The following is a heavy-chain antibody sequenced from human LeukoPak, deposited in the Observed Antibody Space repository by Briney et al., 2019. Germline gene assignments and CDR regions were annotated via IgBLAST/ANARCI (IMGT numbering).Heavy chain of an antibody. CDR3: ASVLRYFDWLPYYFDY. D-gene: IGHD3-9*01. CDR1: GGSFSGYY. V-gene: IGHV4-34*01. CDR2: ISHSGST. Sequence: SETLSLTCAVYGGSFSGYYWSWIRQPPGKGLEWIGEISHSGSTNYNPSLKSRVTISVDTSKNQFSLKLSSVTAADTAVYYCASVLRYFDWLPYYFDYWGQGTLVTVSS. J-gene: IGHJ4*02.